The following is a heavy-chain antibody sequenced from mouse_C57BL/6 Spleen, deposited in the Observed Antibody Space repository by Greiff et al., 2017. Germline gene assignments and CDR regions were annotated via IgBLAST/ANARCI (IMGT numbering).Heavy chain of an antibody. CDR1: GYTFTSYW. V-gene: IGHV1-53*01. J-gene: IGHJ1*03. CDR3: ASSPYPWYFDV. D-gene: IGHD6-5*01. CDR2: ITPSNGGT. Sequence: QVQLQQPGTELVKPGASVKLSCKASGYTFTSYWMHWVKQRPGQGLEWIGNITPSNGGTTYNEKFKSKATLTVDKSSSTAYMQLSSLASEDAAVYNCASSPYPWYFDVWGTGTTVTVSS.